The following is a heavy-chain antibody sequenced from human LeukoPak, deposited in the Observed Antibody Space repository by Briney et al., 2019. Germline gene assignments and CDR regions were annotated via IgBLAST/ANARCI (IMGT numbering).Heavy chain of an antibody. CDR2: FSYDGSTQ. D-gene: IGHD5-12*01. CDR3: AKAKDGFGGYDYLFDY. J-gene: IGHJ4*02. CDR1: GFTFSTYA. V-gene: IGHV3-30-3*01. Sequence: SGGSLRLSCAGSGFTFSTYAMHWVRPAPGKGLEGVALFSYDGSTQRYADSVKGRFTISRDNSKNSLYLQMNSLRTEDTAVYYCAKAKDGFGGYDYLFDYWGQGTLVTVSS.